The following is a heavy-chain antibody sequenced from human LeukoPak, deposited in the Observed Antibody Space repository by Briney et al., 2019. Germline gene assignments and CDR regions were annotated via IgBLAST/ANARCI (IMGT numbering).Heavy chain of an antibody. CDR2: MDYTGTT. D-gene: IGHD3-3*01. V-gene: IGHV4-59*01. CDR1: GGSISSDY. Sequence: TSETLSLTCTVSGGSISSDYWTWIRQSPGKVLEWIGYMDYTGTTKYNPSLKSRVTISVDTSKNQFSLKLSSVTAADTAVYYCARDPTPNYDFWSGSIAAFDIWGQGTMVTVSS. CDR3: ARDPTPNYDFWSGSIAAFDI. J-gene: IGHJ3*02.